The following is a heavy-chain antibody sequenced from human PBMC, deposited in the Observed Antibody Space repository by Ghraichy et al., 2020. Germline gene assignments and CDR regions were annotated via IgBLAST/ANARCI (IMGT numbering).Heavy chain of an antibody. Sequence: GGSLRLSCAASGFTVSSNYMSWVRQAPGKGLEWVSVIYSGGSTYYADSVKGRFTISRDNSKNTLYLQMNSLRAEDTAVYYCASGALSQNPDFQHWGQRTLVTDSS. D-gene: IGHD3-9*01. CDR3: ASGALSQNPDFQH. V-gene: IGHV3-53*01. CDR2: IYSGGST. J-gene: IGHJ1*01. CDR1: GFTVSSNY.